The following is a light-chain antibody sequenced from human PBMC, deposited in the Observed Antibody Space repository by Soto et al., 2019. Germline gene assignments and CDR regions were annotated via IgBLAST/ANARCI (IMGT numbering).Light chain of an antibody. V-gene: IGKV3-20*01. Sequence: EIVLTQSPGALSLSPGERASRSCRASQSVSNNYLAWYQQKPGQAPRLLIYGASNRATGIPDRFSGSGSGTDFTLTISRLEPEDFAVYYCQPYNKWPWTFGQGTKVDIK. CDR1: QSVSNNY. J-gene: IGKJ1*01. CDR2: GAS. CDR3: QPYNKWPWT.